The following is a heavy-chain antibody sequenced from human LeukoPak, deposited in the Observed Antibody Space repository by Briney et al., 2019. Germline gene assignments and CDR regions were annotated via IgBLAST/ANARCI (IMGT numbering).Heavy chain of an antibody. Sequence: GGSLRLSCAASGFTFSSYSMNWVRQAPGKGLEWVSSISSSSSYIYYADSEKGRFTISRDNSKNTLYLQMNSLRAEDTAVYYCAKRRDGYKGPTDYWGQGTLVTVSS. CDR2: ISSSSSYI. CDR3: AKRRDGYKGPTDY. J-gene: IGHJ4*02. CDR1: GFTFSSYS. D-gene: IGHD5-24*01. V-gene: IGHV3-21*04.